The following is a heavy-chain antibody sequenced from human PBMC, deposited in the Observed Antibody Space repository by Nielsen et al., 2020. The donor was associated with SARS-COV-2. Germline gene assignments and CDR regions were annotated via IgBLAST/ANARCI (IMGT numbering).Heavy chain of an antibody. J-gene: IGHJ4*02. CDR3: AKQGGVFHFRSSYYPAV. V-gene: IGHV3-11*04. D-gene: IGHD3/OR15-3a*01. CDR1: GFTFSDHY. CDR2: ITNTGAE. Sequence: GESLKISCAGSGFTFSDHYMTWIRQTPGKGLEWISYITNTGAEYYADSVKGRFTISRDNAQSSLYLLMNNLRTEDTAVYFCAKQGGVFHFRSSYYPAVWGQGSLVTVST.